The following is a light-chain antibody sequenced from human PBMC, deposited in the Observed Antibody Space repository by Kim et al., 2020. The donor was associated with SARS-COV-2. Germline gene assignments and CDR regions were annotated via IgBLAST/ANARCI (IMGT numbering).Light chain of an antibody. J-gene: IGLJ3*02. CDR1: SSNIGSDY. CDR3: AAWDDSLSGPV. V-gene: IGLV1-47*02. Sequence: QSVLTQPPSASGTPGQRVTISCSGSSSNIGSDYVSWYQQLPGTAPKLLIYSNNRRPSGVPDRFSGSKSGTSASLAISGLRSEDEADYYCAAWDDSLSGPVFGGGTQLTVL. CDR2: SNN.